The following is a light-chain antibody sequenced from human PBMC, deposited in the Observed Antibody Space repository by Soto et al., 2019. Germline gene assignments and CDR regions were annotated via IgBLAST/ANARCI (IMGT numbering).Light chain of an antibody. J-gene: IGLJ2*01. V-gene: IGLV2-14*01. CDR3: SSYTRSSSLEVV. Sequence: QSGLTQPASVSGSPGQSITISCTGTISDVGHYNYVSWYQQYPGKAPTLIIYEVSSRPSGISNRFSGSKSGNTASLTISGLQAEDEADYYCSSYTRSSSLEVVFGGGTKLTVL. CDR1: ISDVGHYNY. CDR2: EVS.